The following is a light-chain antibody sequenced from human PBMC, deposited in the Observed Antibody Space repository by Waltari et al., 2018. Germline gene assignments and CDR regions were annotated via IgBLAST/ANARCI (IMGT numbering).Light chain of an antibody. CDR2: DAS. V-gene: IGKV3D-15*01. CDR3: QQYYNWRA. CDR1: ETVSHK. J-gene: IGKJ1*01. Sequence: EIVMTQSPVTLSVSPGERATLYCRASETVSHKLAWYQQKPGQAPRLLIYDASTRASGVPDRFSARGYGTDFTLSISSLQSEDFAVYFWQQYYNWRAFGQGTKVEIK.